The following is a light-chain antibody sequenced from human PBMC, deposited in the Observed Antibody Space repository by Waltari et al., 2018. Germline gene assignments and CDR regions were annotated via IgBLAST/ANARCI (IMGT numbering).Light chain of an antibody. CDR3: QAWDSSTAMV. J-gene: IGLJ1*01. CDR2: HDR. CDR1: KLGKKH. V-gene: IGLV3-1*01. Sequence: SFELTQPPSVSVSPGQTANITCSGDKLGKKHVSWYQQKAGQSPVLVMYHDRQRPSGIPERFSGSNSGNTATLTISGTQAMDEADYCCQAWDSSTAMVFGTGTKVTVL.